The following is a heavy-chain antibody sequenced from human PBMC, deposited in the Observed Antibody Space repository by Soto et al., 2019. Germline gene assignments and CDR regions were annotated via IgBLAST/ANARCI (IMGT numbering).Heavy chain of an antibody. J-gene: IGHJ5*02. CDR1: GFTFSSYY. Sequence: GGSLRLSCAASGFTFSSYYMSWVRQAPGKGLEWVANIKQDGSGKYYVDSVRGRFTISRDNANNSLYLQMNSLRAADTAVYYCARGGLRGYYYGSGSPKTPNWFDPWGQGTLVTVSS. CDR3: ARGGLRGYYYGSGSPKTPNWFDP. V-gene: IGHV3-7*01. D-gene: IGHD3-10*01. CDR2: IKQDGSGK.